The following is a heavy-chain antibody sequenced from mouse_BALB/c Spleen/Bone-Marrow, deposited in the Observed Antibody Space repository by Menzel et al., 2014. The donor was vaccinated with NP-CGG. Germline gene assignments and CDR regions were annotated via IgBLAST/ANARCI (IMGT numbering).Heavy chain of an antibody. J-gene: IGHJ4*01. V-gene: IGHV5-12-2*01. CDR1: GFTFSSYT. CDR2: ISNGGGST. CDR3: SRHVGNPYARDY. D-gene: IGHD3-1*01. Sequence: EVKLEESGGGLVQPGGSLKLSCAASGFTFSSYTMSWVRQTPEKRLEGAAYISNGGGSTSYPDTGEGRFTISRGNAKNTRYLEMSSLKSEDTAMYYCSRHVGNPYARDYWGQGTSVTVSS.